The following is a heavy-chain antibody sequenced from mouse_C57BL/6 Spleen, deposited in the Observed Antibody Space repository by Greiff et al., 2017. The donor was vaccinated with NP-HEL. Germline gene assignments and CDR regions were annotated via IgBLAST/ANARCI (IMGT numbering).Heavy chain of an antibody. J-gene: IGHJ2*01. CDR2: IYPGDGDT. D-gene: IGHD1-1*01. Sequence: QVQLQQSGPELVKPGASVKISCKASGYAFSSSWMNWVKQRPGKGLEWIGRIYPGDGDTNYNGKFKGKATLTADKSSSTAYMQLSSLTSEDSAVYFCARGPDYYGLDYWGQGTTLTVSS. CDR1: GYAFSSSW. V-gene: IGHV1-82*01. CDR3: ARGPDYYGLDY.